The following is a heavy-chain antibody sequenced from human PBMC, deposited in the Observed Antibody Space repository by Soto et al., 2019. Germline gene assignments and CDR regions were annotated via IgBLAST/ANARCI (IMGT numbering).Heavy chain of an antibody. V-gene: IGHV4-31*03. Sequence: QVQLQESGPGLVTPTQTLSLTCTVSGGSISSGDYYWSWIRQHPGKGLEWIGYIYYSGSTYYNPSLKSRVTISVDTSKNQFSLKLSTVTAADTAVYYCARAVQYSSSWYVNYWGQGTLVTVSS. CDR2: IYYSGST. CDR1: GGSISSGDYY. D-gene: IGHD6-13*01. CDR3: ARAVQYSSSWYVNY. J-gene: IGHJ4*02.